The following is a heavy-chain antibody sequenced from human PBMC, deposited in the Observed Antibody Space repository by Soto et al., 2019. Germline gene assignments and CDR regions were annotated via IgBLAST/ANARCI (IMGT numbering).Heavy chain of an antibody. J-gene: IGHJ4*02. Sequence: PSETLSLTCTVSGGSISSYYWSWIRQPPGKGLEWIGYIYYSGSTNYNPSLKSRVTISVDTSKNQFSLKLSSVTAADTAVYYCARAKHSSSWYHLDYWGQGTLVTVSS. CDR3: ARAKHSSSWYHLDY. CDR1: GGSISSYY. V-gene: IGHV4-59*01. CDR2: IYYSGST. D-gene: IGHD6-13*01.